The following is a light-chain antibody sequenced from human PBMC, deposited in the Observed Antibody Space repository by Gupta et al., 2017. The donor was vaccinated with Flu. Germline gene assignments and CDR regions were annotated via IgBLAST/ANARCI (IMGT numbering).Light chain of an antibody. Sequence: DIQMTQSPSSLSASVGDSVTITCRASQTIASYLNWYQQKPGKAPKLLIYAASKLEGGVPPRFGGSGSATDFTLTITDVHPEDMATYYCQQFYSLPWRFGQGTNV. CDR1: QTIASY. V-gene: IGKV1-39*01. CDR3: QQFYSLPWR. CDR2: AAS. J-gene: IGKJ1*01.